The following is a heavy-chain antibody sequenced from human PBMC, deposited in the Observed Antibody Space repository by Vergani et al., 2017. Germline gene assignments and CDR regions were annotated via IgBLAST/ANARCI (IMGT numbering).Heavy chain of an antibody. D-gene: IGHD2-21*02. J-gene: IGHJ4*02. Sequence: QVQLQESGPGLVKPSETLCLTCTVSGDSVISTDYHWSWIRQPPGKGLEWIGSMDYSGSTSYNTSLESLISISFETPKNQFSLRLTSVTAADTAVYYCASKRGACRAAYCHSYDFWGPGTLVGVSS. CDR2: MDYSGST. CDR1: GDSVISTDYH. V-gene: IGHV4-39*01. CDR3: ASKRGACRAAYCHSYDF.